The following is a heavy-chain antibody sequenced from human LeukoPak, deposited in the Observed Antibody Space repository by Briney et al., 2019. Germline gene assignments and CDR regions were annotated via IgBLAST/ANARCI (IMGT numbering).Heavy chain of an antibody. Sequence: TGESLRLSCAASEFTFSSYSMNWVRQAPGKGLEWVSYISSGSSTIYYADSVKGRFTVSRDNSKNTLYLQMNSLRAEDTAVYYCAKDIVVVPAAYDYWGQGTLVTVSS. CDR2: ISSGSSTI. D-gene: IGHD2-2*01. J-gene: IGHJ4*02. CDR1: EFTFSSYS. V-gene: IGHV3-48*01. CDR3: AKDIVVVPAAYDY.